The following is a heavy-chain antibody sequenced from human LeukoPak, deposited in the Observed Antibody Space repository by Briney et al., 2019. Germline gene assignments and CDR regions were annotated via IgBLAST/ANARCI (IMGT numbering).Heavy chain of an antibody. D-gene: IGHD3-22*01. V-gene: IGHV3-11*04. CDR3: ARVRPGSSGSYYRTS. J-gene: IGHJ4*02. CDR2: ITSGGEFK. CDR1: GFPFSDFH. Sequence: GGSLRLSCVGSGFPFSDFHMSWIRQAPGKGLEWVSYITSGGEFKYYADSVKGRFSISRDDSKNSVFLQMNSLRVEDTAAYYCARVRPGSSGSYYRTSWGQGTLVTVSS.